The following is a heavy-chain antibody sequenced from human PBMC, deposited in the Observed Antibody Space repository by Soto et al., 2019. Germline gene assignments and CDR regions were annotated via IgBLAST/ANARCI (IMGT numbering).Heavy chain of an antibody. V-gene: IGHV4-39*01. J-gene: IGHJ6*02. CDR2: IYYSGST. Sequence: SETLSLTCTVSGGSISSSSYYWGWIRQPPGKGLEWIGSIYYSGSTYYNPSPKSRVTISVDTSKNQFSLKLSSVTAADTAVYYCARHYYGSGSYYNYYYYGMDVWGQGTTVTVS. D-gene: IGHD3-10*01. CDR3: ARHYYGSGSYYNYYYYGMDV. CDR1: GGSISSSSYY.